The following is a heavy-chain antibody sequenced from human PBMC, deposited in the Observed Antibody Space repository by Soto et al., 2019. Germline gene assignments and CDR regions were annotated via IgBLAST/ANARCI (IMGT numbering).Heavy chain of an antibody. CDR1: GGSISSSSYY. Sequence: QLQLQESGPGLVKPSETLSLTCTVSGGSISSSSYYWGWIRQPPGKGLEWIGSMYYSGSTYYNPSLKSRVTISVDTSKNQFSLKLSSVTAADTAVYYCASSIAAAGPLFFDYWGQGTLVTVSS. CDR3: ASSIAAAGPLFFDY. V-gene: IGHV4-39*01. CDR2: MYYSGST. J-gene: IGHJ4*02. D-gene: IGHD6-13*01.